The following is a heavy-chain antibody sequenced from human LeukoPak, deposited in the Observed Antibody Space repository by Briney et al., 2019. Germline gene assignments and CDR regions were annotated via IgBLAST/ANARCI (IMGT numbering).Heavy chain of an antibody. Sequence: ASVKVSCKASGYTFTSYDISWVRQAPGQGLEWMGGIIPIFGTANYAQKFQGRVTITADESTSTAYMELSSLRSEDTAVYYCARDGIAVAGPFDYWGQGTLVTVSS. CDR2: IIPIFGTA. V-gene: IGHV1-69*13. CDR3: ARDGIAVAGPFDY. D-gene: IGHD6-19*01. CDR1: GYTFTSYD. J-gene: IGHJ4*02.